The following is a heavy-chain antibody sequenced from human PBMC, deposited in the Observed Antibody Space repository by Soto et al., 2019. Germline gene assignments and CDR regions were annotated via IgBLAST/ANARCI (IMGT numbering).Heavy chain of an antibody. CDR3: QWEYYDILTSYTYLGNDY. CDR2: IYYSGST. D-gene: IGHD3-9*01. J-gene: IGHJ4*02. Sequence: QLQLQESGPGLVKPSETLSLTCTVSGGSISSSSYYWGWIRQPPGKGLEWIGSIYYSGSTYYNPSLKSRVTISVDTSKNQFSLKLSSVTAADTAVYYCQWEYYDILTSYTYLGNDYWGQGTLVTVSS. CDR1: GGSISSSSYY. V-gene: IGHV4-39*01.